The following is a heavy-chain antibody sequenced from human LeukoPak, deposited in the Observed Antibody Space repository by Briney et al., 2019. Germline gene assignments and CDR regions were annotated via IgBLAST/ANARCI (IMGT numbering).Heavy chain of an antibody. J-gene: IGHJ3*01. CDR1: GFRFSDYW. V-gene: IGHV3-23*01. D-gene: IGHD3-16*01. Sequence: PGGSLRLSCAASGFRFSDYWMTWVRQAPGKGLEWVSSIGDAGTYYADSVKGRFTISRDNSKNMLYLQLNSLRAGDTAMYYCAKNLGPFDVRGQGTMVTVSS. CDR3: AKNLGPFDV. CDR2: IGDAGT.